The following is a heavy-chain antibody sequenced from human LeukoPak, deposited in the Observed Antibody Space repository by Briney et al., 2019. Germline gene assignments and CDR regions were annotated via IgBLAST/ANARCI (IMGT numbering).Heavy chain of an antibody. Sequence: SVKVSCKASGGTFRTYAINWLRQAPGQGFEWMGGIIAIHGPPNIAQTFQGRLTITADEFTNTVYMELSSLRSEDTAVYYCAKAVGVCRGVGCDGPGDYDAKYDYYMDVWGMGTSVTVTS. D-gene: IGHD2-15*01. CDR2: IIAIHGPP. CDR3: AKAVGVCRGVGCDGPGDYDAKYDYYMDV. J-gene: IGHJ6*03. V-gene: IGHV1-69*13. CDR1: GGTFRTYA.